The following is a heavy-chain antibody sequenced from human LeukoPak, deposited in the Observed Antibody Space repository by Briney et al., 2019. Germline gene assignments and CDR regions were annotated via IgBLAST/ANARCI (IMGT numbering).Heavy chain of an antibody. J-gene: IGHJ5*02. CDR2: IYSGGST. CDR3: ARGRRDGYNYHWFDP. V-gene: IGHV3-66*01. CDR1: GFTVSSNY. D-gene: IGHD5-24*01. Sequence: GGSLRLSCAASGFTVSSNYMSWVRQAPGKGLEWVSVIYSGGSTYYADSVTGRFTISRDNSKNTMYLQMNSLRAEDTAVYYCARGRRDGYNYHWFDPWGQGTLVTVSS.